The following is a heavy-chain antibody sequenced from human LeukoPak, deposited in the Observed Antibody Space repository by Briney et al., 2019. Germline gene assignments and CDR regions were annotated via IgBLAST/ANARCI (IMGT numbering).Heavy chain of an antibody. V-gene: IGHV4-39*07. CDR2: IYYSGST. Sequence: SETLSLTCTVSGGSISSSSYYWGWIRQPPGKGLEWIGSIYYSGSTYHNPSLKSRVTISVDMSKNQFSLKLSSVTAADTAVYYCARDLHKTYCSSTSCHGEYYFDYWGQGTLVTVSS. J-gene: IGHJ4*02. D-gene: IGHD2-2*01. CDR1: GGSISSSSYY. CDR3: ARDLHKTYCSSTSCHGEYYFDY.